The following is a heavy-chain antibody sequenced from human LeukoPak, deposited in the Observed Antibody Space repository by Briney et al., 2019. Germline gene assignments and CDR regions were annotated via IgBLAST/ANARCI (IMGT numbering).Heavy chain of an antibody. Sequence: ASVKVSCKASGYIFTSYDINWVRQATGQGLEWMGWMNPNSGNTGYAQKFQGRVTITRNTSISTAYMELSSLRSEDTAVYYCARGRRRNWFDPWGQGTLVTVSS. CDR2: MNPNSGNT. V-gene: IGHV1-8*03. J-gene: IGHJ5*02. CDR3: ARGRRRNWFDP. CDR1: GYIFTSYD.